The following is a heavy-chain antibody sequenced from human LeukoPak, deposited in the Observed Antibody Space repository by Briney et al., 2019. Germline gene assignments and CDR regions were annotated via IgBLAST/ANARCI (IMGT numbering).Heavy chain of an antibody. CDR3: ARGGGLDV. D-gene: IGHD3-16*01. CDR2: ISYDGSNK. J-gene: IGHJ6*02. CDR1: GFTFSSIYA. Sequence: GGSLRLSCAASGFTFSSIYAMSWVRQAPGQGLEWVAVISYDGSNKYYADSVKGRFTISRDNSKNTLYLQMNSLRAEDTAVYYCARGGGLDVWGQGATVTVSS. V-gene: IGHV3-30-3*01.